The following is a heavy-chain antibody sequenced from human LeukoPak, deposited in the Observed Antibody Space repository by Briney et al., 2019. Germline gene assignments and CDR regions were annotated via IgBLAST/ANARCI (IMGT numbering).Heavy chain of an antibody. Sequence: GASVKVSCKASGYSFTNYDINWVRQAPGQELEWMGWINPNSGGTNYAQKFQGRVTMTRDTSISTAYMELSRLRSDDAAVYYCARPPWDYYDSSGYYGSFDYWGQGTLVTVSS. D-gene: IGHD3-22*01. V-gene: IGHV1-2*02. J-gene: IGHJ4*02. CDR2: INPNSGGT. CDR1: GYSFTNYD. CDR3: ARPPWDYYDSSGYYGSFDY.